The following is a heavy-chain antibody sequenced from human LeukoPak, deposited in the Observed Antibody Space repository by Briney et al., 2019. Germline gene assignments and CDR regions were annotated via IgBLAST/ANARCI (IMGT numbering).Heavy chain of an antibody. Sequence: PSETLSLTCTVSGGSISSYYWSWIRQPPGKGLEWIGYIYYSGSTNYNPSLKSRVTISVDTSKNQFSLKLSSVTAADTAVYYCARDYKGTSWFDPWGQGTLVTVSS. V-gene: IGHV4-59*01. CDR1: GGSISSYY. CDR2: IYYSGST. CDR3: ARDYKGTSWFDP. J-gene: IGHJ5*02. D-gene: IGHD3-10*01.